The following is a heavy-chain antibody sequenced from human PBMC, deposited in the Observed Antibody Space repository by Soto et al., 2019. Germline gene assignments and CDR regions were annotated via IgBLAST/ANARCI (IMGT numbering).Heavy chain of an antibody. CDR1: GGSMKSDY. Sequence: SETLALTCTVSGGSMKSDYWSWIRQPPGEGLEWIGYIYFSGGTNYNPSLKSRVTISVDRSKNQLSLGLTSVTAADTAVYYCARTNAFHIWGQGTMVTVSS. CDR2: IYFSGGT. CDR3: ARTNAFHI. J-gene: IGHJ3*02. V-gene: IGHV4-59*01.